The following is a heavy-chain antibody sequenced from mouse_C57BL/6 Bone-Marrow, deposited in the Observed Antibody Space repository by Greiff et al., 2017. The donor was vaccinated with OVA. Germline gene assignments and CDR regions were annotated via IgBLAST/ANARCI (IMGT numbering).Heavy chain of an antibody. Sequence: DVMLVESGGGLVKPGGSLKLSCAASGFTFSDYGMHWVRQAPEKGLEWVAYISSGSSTIYYADTVKGRFTISRDNAKNTLFLQMTSLRSEDTAMYYCARINYWYFEVGGTGTTVTVSS. CDR3: ARINYWYFEV. V-gene: IGHV5-17*01. CDR1: GFTFSDYG. CDR2: ISSGSSTI. J-gene: IGHJ1*03.